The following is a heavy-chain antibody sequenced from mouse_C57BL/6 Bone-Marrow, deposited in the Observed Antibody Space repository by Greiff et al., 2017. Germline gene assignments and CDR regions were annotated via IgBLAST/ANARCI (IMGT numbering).Heavy chain of an antibody. CDR3: ARSYYYGSSHDYYAMDY. V-gene: IGHV1-7*01. CDR2: INPSSGYT. CDR1: GYTFTSYW. D-gene: IGHD1-1*01. J-gene: IGHJ4*01. Sequence: QVQLKESGAELAKPGASVKLSCKASGYTFTSYWMHWVKQRPGQGLEWIGYINPSSGYTKYNQKFKDKTSLPADKSSSTSYMQLSSLTYEDSAVYYCARSYYYGSSHDYYAMDYWGQGTSVTVSS.